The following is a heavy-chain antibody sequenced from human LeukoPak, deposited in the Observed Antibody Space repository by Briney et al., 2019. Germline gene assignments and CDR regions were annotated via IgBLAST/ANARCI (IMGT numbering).Heavy chain of an antibody. D-gene: IGHD3-10*01. Sequence: GGSLRPSCAASGFTFSSYWMSWVRQAPGKGLEWVANIKQDGSEKYYVDSVKGRFTISRDNAKNSLYLRMNSLTAEDTAVHYCVRAHHPGGWFDPWGQGTLVTVSS. CDR3: VRAHHPGGWFDP. V-gene: IGHV3-7*04. J-gene: IGHJ5*02. CDR2: IKQDGSEK. CDR1: GFTFSSYW.